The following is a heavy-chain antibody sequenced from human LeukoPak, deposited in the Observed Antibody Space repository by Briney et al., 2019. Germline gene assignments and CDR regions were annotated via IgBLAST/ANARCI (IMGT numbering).Heavy chain of an antibody. J-gene: IGHJ4*02. Sequence: SETLSLTCTVSGGSISSYYWSWIRQPPGKGLEWSGYIYYSGSTNYNPSLKSRVTISVDTSKNQFSLKLSSVTAADTAVYYCARETRSPHYYDSSGFYDYWGQGTLVTVSS. CDR1: GGSISSYY. CDR2: IYYSGST. V-gene: IGHV4-59*01. D-gene: IGHD3-22*01. CDR3: ARETRSPHYYDSSGFYDY.